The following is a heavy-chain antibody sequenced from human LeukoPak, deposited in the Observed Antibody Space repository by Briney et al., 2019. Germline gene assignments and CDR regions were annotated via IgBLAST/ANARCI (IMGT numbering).Heavy chain of an antibody. Sequence: ASVKVSCKASGYTFTSYGISWVRQAPGQGLEWMGWISACNGNTNYAQKLQGRVTMTTDTSTSTAYMELRSLRSDDTAVYYCARVSTFYDSSVYFDYWGQGTLVTVSS. CDR2: ISACNGNT. J-gene: IGHJ4*02. CDR1: GYTFTSYG. V-gene: IGHV1-18*01. CDR3: ARVSTFYDSSVYFDY. D-gene: IGHD3-22*01.